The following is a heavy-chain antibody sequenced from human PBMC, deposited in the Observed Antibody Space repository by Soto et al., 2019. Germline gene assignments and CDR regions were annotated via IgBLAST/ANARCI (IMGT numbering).Heavy chain of an antibody. CDR1: GFTCSCYS. D-gene: IGHD4-17*01. CDR3: ARGRDYGDYDRDY. V-gene: IGHV3-21*01. CDR2: ISGSSSYI. J-gene: IGHJ4*02. Sequence: GGSLRLSCAASGFTCSCYSMNWVRQAPGKGLEWVSSISGSSSYIYYADSVKGRFTISRDNAKNSLYLQMNSLRAEDTAVYYCARGRDYGDYDRDYWGQGTLVTVS.